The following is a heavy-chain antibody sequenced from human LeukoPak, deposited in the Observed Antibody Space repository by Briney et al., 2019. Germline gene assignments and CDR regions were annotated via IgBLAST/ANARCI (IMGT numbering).Heavy chain of an antibody. D-gene: IGHD3-10*01. J-gene: IGHJ4*02. Sequence: GGSLRLSCVASGFTFSSYSMNWVRQAPGKGLERVSYISSSSSTIFYADSVKGRFTVSRDNAKNSLYLQMNSLRDEDTAVYYCARSSGSYYNHDHWGQGTLVTVSS. V-gene: IGHV3-48*02. CDR1: GFTFSSYS. CDR2: ISSSSSTI. CDR3: ARSSGSYYNHDH.